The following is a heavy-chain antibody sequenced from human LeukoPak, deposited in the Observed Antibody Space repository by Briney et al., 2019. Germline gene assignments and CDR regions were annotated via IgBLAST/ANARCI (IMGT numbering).Heavy chain of an antibody. CDR1: GGSISSYY. D-gene: IGHD1-14*01. CDR3: ARRTPENFDY. V-gene: IGHV4-4*09. Sequence: SETLSLTCTVSGGSISSYYWSWIRQPPGKGPEWIGYIHTSGTTNYNPSLKGRVTISADTSKNQFSLKLSSVTAADTAVYFCARRTPENFDYWGQGTLGTVSA. J-gene: IGHJ4*02. CDR2: IHTSGTT.